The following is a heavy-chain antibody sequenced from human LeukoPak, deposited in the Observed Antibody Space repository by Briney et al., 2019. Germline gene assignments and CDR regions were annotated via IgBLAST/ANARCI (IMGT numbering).Heavy chain of an antibody. CDR1: GGSISSGGYS. J-gene: IGHJ4*02. D-gene: IGHD3-10*01. V-gene: IGHV4-30-2*01. CDR3: ARGKYYGSGSYFDY. Sequence: PSQTLSLTCAVSGGSISSGGYSWSWIRQPPGKGLEWTGYIYHSGSTYYNPSLKSRVTISVDRSKNQFSLKLSSVTAADTAVYYCARGKYYGSGSYFDYWGQGTLVTVSS. CDR2: IYHSGST.